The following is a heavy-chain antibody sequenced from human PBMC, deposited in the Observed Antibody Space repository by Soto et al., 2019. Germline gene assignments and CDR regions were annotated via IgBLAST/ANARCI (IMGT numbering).Heavy chain of an antibody. CDR3: ARGPITRNYYGSGSYYYYYYMDV. CDR2: INHSGST. Sequence: SETLSLTCAVYGGSFSGYYWSWIRQPPGKGLEWIGEINHSGSTNYNPSLKSRVTISVDTSKNQFSLKLSSVTAADTAVYYCARGPITRNYYGSGSYYYYYYMDVWGKGTTVTVSS. D-gene: IGHD3-10*01. V-gene: IGHV4-34*01. CDR1: GGSFSGYY. J-gene: IGHJ6*03.